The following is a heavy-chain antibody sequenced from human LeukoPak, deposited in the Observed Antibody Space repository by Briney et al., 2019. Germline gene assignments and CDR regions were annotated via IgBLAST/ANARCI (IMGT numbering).Heavy chain of an antibody. CDR2: IWYDGSNK. CDR3: ARDRTSAPGEWGWFDY. J-gene: IGHJ4*02. V-gene: IGHV3-33*08. Sequence: GGSLRLSCAASGFSFSSYWMHWVRQAPGKGLEWGAVIWYDGSNKYYTDSVKGRITISRDNSKNTLYLQMNSLRAEDTAVYYCARDRTSAPGEWGWFDYWGQGTLVTVSS. D-gene: IGHD3-16*01. CDR1: GFSFSSYW.